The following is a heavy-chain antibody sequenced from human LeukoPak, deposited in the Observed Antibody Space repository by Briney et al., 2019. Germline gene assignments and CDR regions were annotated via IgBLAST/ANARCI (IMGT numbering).Heavy chain of an antibody. V-gene: IGHV4-39*01. CDR2: IYYSGST. J-gene: IGHJ2*01. D-gene: IGHD4-17*01. Sequence: KPSETLSLTCTVSGGSISSSSYYWGWIRQPPGKGLEWIGSIYYSGSTYYNPSLKSRVTISVDTSKNQFSLKLSSVTAADTAVYYCARHTVSDWYFDLWGRGTLVTVSS. CDR1: GGSISSSSYY. CDR3: ARHTVSDWYFDL.